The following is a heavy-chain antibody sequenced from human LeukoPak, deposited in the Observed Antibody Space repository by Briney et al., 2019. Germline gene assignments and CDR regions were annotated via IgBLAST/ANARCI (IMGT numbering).Heavy chain of an antibody. CDR3: ARGGFYCGGDCYVDY. CDR1: GGSFSPYY. D-gene: IGHD2-21*02. J-gene: IGHJ4*02. V-gene: IGHV4-34*01. Sequence: TSETLSLTCAVYGGSFSPYYWSWIRQPPGKGLEWIGEINYSGSTNYNPSLKSRVTISVDTSKNQFSLRLSSVTAADTAVYYCARGGFYCGGDCYVDYWGQGTLVTVSS. CDR2: INYSGST.